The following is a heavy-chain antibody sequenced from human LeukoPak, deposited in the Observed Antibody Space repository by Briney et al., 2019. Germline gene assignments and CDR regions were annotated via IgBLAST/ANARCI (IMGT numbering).Heavy chain of an antibody. CDR3: ASTSVEMATISTAFDI. D-gene: IGHD5-24*01. CDR1: GFTFSSHW. Sequence: GGSLRLSCAASGFTFSSHWMHWVRQAPGKGLVWVSRVKSDGSSTSYAASVKGRFTTSRDNAKNTLYLQMSSLRAEDTAVYYCASTSVEMATISTAFDIWGQGTMVTVSS. CDR2: VKSDGSST. V-gene: IGHV3-74*01. J-gene: IGHJ3*02.